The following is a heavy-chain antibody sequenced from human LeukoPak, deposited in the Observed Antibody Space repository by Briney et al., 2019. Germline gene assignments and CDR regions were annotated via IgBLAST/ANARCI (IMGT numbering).Heavy chain of an antibody. CDR3: AREAVYSGSPGAFDI. CDR2: IYSGGST. CDR1: GFTVSSNY. D-gene: IGHD1-26*01. V-gene: IGHV3-53*01. J-gene: IGHJ3*02. Sequence: GGSLRLSCAASGFTVSSNYMSWVRQAPGKGLEWVSVIYSGGSTYYADSVKGRFTISRDNSKNTLYLQMNSLRAEDTAVYYCAREAVYSGSPGAFDIWGQGTMVTVSS.